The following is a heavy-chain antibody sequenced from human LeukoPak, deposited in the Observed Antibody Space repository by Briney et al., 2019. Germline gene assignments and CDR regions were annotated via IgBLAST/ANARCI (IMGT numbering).Heavy chain of an antibody. CDR2: IYYSGCT. CDR1: GGSISSGDYY. J-gene: IGHJ4*02. CDR3: ARDRGGATWFDY. V-gene: IGHV4-30-4*08. D-gene: IGHD1-26*01. Sequence: SETLSLTCTVSGGSISSGDYYWSWIRQPPGKGLEWIGYIYYSGCTYYNPSLKSRVTISVDTSKNQFSLELGSVTAADTAVYYCARDRGGATWFDYWGQGTLVTVSS.